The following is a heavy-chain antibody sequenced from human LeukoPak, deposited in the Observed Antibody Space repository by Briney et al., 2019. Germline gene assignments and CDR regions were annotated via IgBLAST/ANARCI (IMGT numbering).Heavy chain of an antibody. CDR2: IIGCCCGT. CDR1: GFTFRNYA. Sequence: GGSLRLSCAASGFTFRNYAMRWVRQAPGKGLEWESGIIGCCCGTYSASSVKGRFTISRHPSKNTLFLQMNSLRVEDTAVYYCAKDLREYQLPDCFYYLGQGTLGTVS. J-gene: IGHJ4*02. V-gene: IGHV3-23*01. CDR3: AKDLREYQLPDCFYY. D-gene: IGHD2-2*01.